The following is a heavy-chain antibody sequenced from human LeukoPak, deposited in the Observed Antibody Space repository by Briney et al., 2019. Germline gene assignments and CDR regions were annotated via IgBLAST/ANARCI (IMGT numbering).Heavy chain of an antibody. Sequence: ASVKVSCKASGGTFSSYTISWVRQAPGQGLEWMGRIIPILGIANYAQKFQGRVTITADKSTSTAYMELSSLRSEGTAVYYCATLSQSAHQFPFDPWGQGTLVTVSS. CDR1: GGTFSSYT. J-gene: IGHJ5*02. CDR3: ATLSQSAHQFPFDP. D-gene: IGHD2-2*01. CDR2: IIPILGIA. V-gene: IGHV1-69*02.